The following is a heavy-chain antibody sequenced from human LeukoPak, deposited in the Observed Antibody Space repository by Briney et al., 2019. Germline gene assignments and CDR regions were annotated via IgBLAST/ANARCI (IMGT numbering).Heavy chain of an antibody. CDR3: ARLAAPPS. Sequence: ASVKISCKASGYTFTNYYLHWVRQAPGQGLEWMGWINPNGGNTNYAQKFQGRVTMTRDTSISTAYMELGSLRSDDTAVYYCARLAAPPSWGQGTLVTVSS. J-gene: IGHJ5*02. D-gene: IGHD6-13*01. CDR1: GYTFTNYY. CDR2: INPNGGNT. V-gene: IGHV1-2*02.